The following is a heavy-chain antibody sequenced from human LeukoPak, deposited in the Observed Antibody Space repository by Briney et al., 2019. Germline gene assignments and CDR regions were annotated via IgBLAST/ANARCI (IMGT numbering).Heavy chain of an antibody. CDR1: GFTFSSYA. CDR3: ARLLGYHDY. CDR2: ISYDGSNK. J-gene: IGHJ4*02. Sequence: GRSLRLSCAASGFTFSSYAMHWVRQAPGKGLEWVAVISYDGSNKYYADSVKGRFTISRDNSENTLYLQMNSLRAEDTAVYYCARLLGYHDYWGQGTLVTVSS. V-gene: IGHV3-30*01. D-gene: IGHD5-12*01.